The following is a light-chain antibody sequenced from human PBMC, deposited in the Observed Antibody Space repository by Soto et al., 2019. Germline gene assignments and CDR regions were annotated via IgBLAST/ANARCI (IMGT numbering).Light chain of an antibody. CDR1: QSISSW. CDR3: QQYNSYSPWT. J-gene: IGKJ1*01. V-gene: IGKV1-5*01. CDR2: DAS. Sequence: IHMTHSHSTLSASVGYRFTITFRASQSISSWLAWYQQKPRKAPKLLIYDASSLESGVPPRFSGSGSGTEFTLTISSLQPDDFATYYCQQYNSYSPWTFGQGTKVDTK.